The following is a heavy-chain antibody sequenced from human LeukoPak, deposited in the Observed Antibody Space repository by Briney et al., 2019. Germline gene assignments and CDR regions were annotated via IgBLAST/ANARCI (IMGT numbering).Heavy chain of an antibody. CDR1: GRPISSSSYL. CDR3: ASQGDTVTPSAY. CDR2: IYYSGST. J-gene: IGHJ4*02. D-gene: IGHD4-17*01. Sequence: SETVSLMCTVSGRPISSSSYLWAWIRKPPGKVLEWIGSIYYSGSTYYNPTLKSRVTISVDTSKNQFSLKLSSVTAADTAVYYCASQGDTVTPSAYWGQGTLVTVSS. V-gene: IGHV4-39*01.